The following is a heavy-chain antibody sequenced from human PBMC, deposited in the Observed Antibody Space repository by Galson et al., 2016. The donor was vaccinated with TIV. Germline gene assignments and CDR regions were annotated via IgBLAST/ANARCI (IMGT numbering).Heavy chain of an antibody. CDR2: ISASGGTT. CDR1: GFSFSTNA. J-gene: IGHJ4*02. CDR3: VTASTYHYDSSGYPSLYYFDF. D-gene: IGHD3-22*01. V-gene: IGHV3-23*01. Sequence: SLRLSCAVSGFSFSTNAMSWVRQAPGKGLEWVSTISASGGTTYYADSMKGRLTISKDHSKSTVYLQMDILRADDTAVYYCVTASTYHYDSSGYPSLYYFDFWGRGTMVTVSS.